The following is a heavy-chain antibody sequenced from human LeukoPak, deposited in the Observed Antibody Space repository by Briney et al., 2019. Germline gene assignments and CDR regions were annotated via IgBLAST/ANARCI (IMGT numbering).Heavy chain of an antibody. V-gene: IGHV4-34*01. CDR2: INHSGST. CDR1: GGSFSGYY. D-gene: IGHD6-19*01. CDR3: ARGLRYSGGWYGY. J-gene: IGHJ4*02. Sequence: PSGTLSLTCAVYGGSFSGYYWSWIRQPPGKGLEWIGEINHSGSTNYNPSLKSRVTISVDTSKNQFSLKLSSVTAADTAVYYCARGLRYSGGWYGYWGQGTLVTVSS.